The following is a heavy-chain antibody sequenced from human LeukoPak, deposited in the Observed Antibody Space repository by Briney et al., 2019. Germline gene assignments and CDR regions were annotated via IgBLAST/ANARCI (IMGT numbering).Heavy chain of an antibody. J-gene: IGHJ4*02. D-gene: IGHD6-6*01. CDR3: AREFSGTSIAARVFDS. CDR2: IHTSGST. CDR1: GGSITSYY. V-gene: IGHV4-4*07. Sequence: SETLSLTCTVSGGSITSYYWSYIRRPAGEGLEWIGRIHTSGSTNYNPSLKSRVTMSIDTSKNQFSLTLSSVTAADTAMYYCAREFSGTSIAARVFDSWGKGTLVTVSS.